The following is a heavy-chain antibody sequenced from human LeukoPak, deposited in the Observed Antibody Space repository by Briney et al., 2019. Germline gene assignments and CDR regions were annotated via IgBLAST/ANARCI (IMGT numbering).Heavy chain of an antibody. CDR1: GFTVSSNY. CDR3: ARVSGDILTGYLDY. J-gene: IGHJ4*02. V-gene: IGHV3-66*02. CDR2: IYSGGST. D-gene: IGHD3-9*01. Sequence: GGSLRLSCAASGFTVSSNYMSWVRQAPGKGLEWVSVIYSGGSTYYADSVKGRFTISRDNSKNTLYLQKNSLRAEDTAVYYCARVSGDILTGYLDYWGQGTLVTVSS.